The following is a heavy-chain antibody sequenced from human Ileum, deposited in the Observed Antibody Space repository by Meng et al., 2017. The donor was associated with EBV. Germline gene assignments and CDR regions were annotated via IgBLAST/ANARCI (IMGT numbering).Heavy chain of an antibody. CDR1: GGSFSGYY. Sequence: HVQLPQVGAGLLKPSETLSLTCAVYGGSFSGYYWSWIRQPPGKGLEWIGEINHSGSTNYNPSLKSRVTISVDTSKNQFSLKLSSVTAADTAVYYCARGNKVSDRGFDYWGQGTLVTVSS. CDR3: ARGNKVSDRGFDY. J-gene: IGHJ4*02. D-gene: IGHD3-10*01. V-gene: IGHV4-34*01. CDR2: INHSGST.